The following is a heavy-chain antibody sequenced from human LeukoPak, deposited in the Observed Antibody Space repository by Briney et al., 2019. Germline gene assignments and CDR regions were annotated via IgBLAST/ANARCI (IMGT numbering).Heavy chain of an antibody. Sequence: GGSLRLSCAASGFTFNSYSMNWVRQAPGEGLEWVSSISSSTKYIYYADSLKGRFTISRDNAKNSLYLQMNSLRAEDTAVYYCARDGGWDYDTSGYYLHAFDIWGQGTVVTVSS. V-gene: IGHV3-21*01. CDR2: ISSSTKYI. D-gene: IGHD3-22*01. J-gene: IGHJ3*02. CDR1: GFTFNSYS. CDR3: ARDGGWDYDTSGYYLHAFDI.